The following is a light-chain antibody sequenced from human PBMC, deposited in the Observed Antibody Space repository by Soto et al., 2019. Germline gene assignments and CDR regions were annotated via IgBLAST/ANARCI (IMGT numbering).Light chain of an antibody. CDR2: STT. V-gene: IGLV7-43*01. CDR1: TGAVTSYNY. Sequence: QTVVTQEPSLTVSPGGTVTLTCASSTGAVTSYNYPSWFQQKPGQAPRALIYSTTQKHPWTPARFSGSLLGDKAALTLSGVLPEDEAEYSCLLHFGGAGVFGGGTQLTVL. CDR3: LLHFGGAGV. J-gene: IGLJ2*01.